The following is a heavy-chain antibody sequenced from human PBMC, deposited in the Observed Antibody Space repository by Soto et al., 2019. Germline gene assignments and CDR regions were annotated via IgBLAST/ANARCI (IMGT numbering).Heavy chain of an antibody. CDR1: GSTFSNYA. J-gene: IGHJ4*02. CDR2: IDGGGGDT. V-gene: IGHV3-23*01. D-gene: IGHD2-15*01. CDR3: ARRLAGSTATYFDY. Sequence: GGSLRLSCTASGSTFSNYAMGWVRQDPGKGLEWVSSIDGGGGDTYYADSVKGRFSVSKDNSKSTLYLQMNSLRAEDAAIYYCARRLAGSTATYFDYWGQGTLVTVSS.